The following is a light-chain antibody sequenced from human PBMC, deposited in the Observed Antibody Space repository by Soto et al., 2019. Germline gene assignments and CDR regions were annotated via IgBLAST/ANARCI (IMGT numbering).Light chain of an antibody. V-gene: IGKV1-16*01. CDR1: QGISTY. J-gene: IGKJ3*01. CDR3: QQFYSYPLT. CDR2: AAS. Sequence: DIQMTQSPSSLSASVGDRVTITCRASQGISTYLAWFQQKPGKAPKSLISAASSLQSGVPSRFRGSGAGTDFTLTISSLQPEDFATYYCQQFYSYPLTFGPGTKVDFK.